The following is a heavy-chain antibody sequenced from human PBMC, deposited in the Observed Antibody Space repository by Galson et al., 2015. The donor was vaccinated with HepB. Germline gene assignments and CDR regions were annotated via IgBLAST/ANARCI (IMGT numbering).Heavy chain of an antibody. V-gene: IGHV5-51*01. D-gene: IGHD2-2*01. CDR2: IYPGDSDT. J-gene: IGHJ4*02. Sequence: QSGAEVKEPGESLKISCKVSGYSFNMYWIAWVRQMPGKGLEWMGIIYPGDSDTRYSPSFQGQVTISVDKSISTAYLQWSSLKASDTAMYYCARRFCTGTSCYVDYWGQGTLVTVSS. CDR3: ARRFCTGTSCYVDY. CDR1: GYSFNMYW.